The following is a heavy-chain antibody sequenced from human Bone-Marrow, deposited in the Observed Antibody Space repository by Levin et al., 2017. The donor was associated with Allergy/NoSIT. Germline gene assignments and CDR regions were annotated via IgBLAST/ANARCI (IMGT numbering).Heavy chain of an antibody. CDR3: ARTDSSGYHAFDI. CDR1: GGSISSYY. D-gene: IGHD3-22*01. CDR2: IYYSGST. V-gene: IGHV4-59*01. J-gene: IGHJ3*02. Sequence: SETLSLTCTVSGGSISSYYWSWIRQPPGKGLEWIGYIYYSGSTNYNPSLKSRVTISVATSKNQFSLKLSSVTAADTAVYYCARTDSSGYHAFDIWGQGTMVTVSS.